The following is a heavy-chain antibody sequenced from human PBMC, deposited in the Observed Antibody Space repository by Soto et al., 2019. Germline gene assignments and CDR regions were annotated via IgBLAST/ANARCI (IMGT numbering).Heavy chain of an antibody. Sequence: NPSETLSLTCTVSGGSVSSGSYYWSWIRQPPGKGLEWIGYIYYSGSTNYNPSLKSRVTISVDTSKNQFSLKLSSVTAADTAVYYCARITGTGYYYGMDVWGQGTTVTVSS. CDR3: ARITGTGYYYGMDV. J-gene: IGHJ6*02. V-gene: IGHV4-61*01. CDR1: GGSVSSGSYY. D-gene: IGHD1-20*01. CDR2: IYYSGST.